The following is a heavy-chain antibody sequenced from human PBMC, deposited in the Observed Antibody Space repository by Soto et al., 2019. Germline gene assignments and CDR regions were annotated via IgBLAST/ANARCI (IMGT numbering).Heavy chain of an antibody. CDR1: GGSISSYY. Sequence: SETLSLTCTVSGGSISSYYWSWIRQPPGKGLEWIGYIYYSGSTNYNPSLKSRVTISVDTSKNQFSLKLSSVTAADTAVYYCARSPGIAVAGPLDYWGQGTLVTVSS. J-gene: IGHJ4*02. CDR2: IYYSGST. V-gene: IGHV4-59*01. D-gene: IGHD6-19*01. CDR3: ARSPGIAVAGPLDY.